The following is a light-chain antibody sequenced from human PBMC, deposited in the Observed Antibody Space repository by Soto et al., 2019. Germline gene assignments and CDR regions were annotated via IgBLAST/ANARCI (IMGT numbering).Light chain of an antibody. CDR3: HQYHTMPFT. J-gene: IGKJ3*01. Sequence: DIVMTQSPDSLAVSLGERATINCRSSQSVFYSSKTKNYLAWYQQKPGQPPKLLIYWASTRESGVPDRFSGSGSGTDFALTISSLQAEDVAVYYCHQYHTMPFTFGPGTKVDIK. CDR2: WAS. CDR1: QSVFYSSKTKNY. V-gene: IGKV4-1*01.